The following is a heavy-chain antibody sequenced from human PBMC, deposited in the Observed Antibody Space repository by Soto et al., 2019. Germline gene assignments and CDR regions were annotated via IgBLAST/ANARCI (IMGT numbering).Heavy chain of an antibody. CDR3: AHRSPYRGSWNSGWLDS. CDR1: GFSLSSNGVG. CDR2: IYWDNDK. V-gene: IGHV2-5*02. Sequence: SGPTLVNPTQTLTLTCSFSGFSLSSNGVGVGWIRQAPGKALEWLAFIYWDNDKYYSPSLKSRLSIIKDTSINQVFLIMTTVDPVDSATYYCAHRSPYRGSWNSGWLDSWGQGILVTVSS. D-gene: IGHD6-13*01. J-gene: IGHJ4*02.